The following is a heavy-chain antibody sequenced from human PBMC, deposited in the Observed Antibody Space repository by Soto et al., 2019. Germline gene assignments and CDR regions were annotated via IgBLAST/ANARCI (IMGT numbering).Heavy chain of an antibody. V-gene: IGHV1-69*01. CDR2: IIPVFGIV. D-gene: IGHD3-22*01. CDR1: GGTPSNSA. J-gene: IGHJ6*02. CDR3: PSGPIVVVGRRAYYGMDV. Sequence: QVQLVQSGAEVKKPGSSVRVSCKASGGTPSNSAFSWVRQAPGQGLEWMGGIIPVFGIVKYAQNLEGRVTITADESTNTAYMELSSLRYEDRAVYYCPSGPIVVVGRRAYYGMDVCGQGATVTVSS.